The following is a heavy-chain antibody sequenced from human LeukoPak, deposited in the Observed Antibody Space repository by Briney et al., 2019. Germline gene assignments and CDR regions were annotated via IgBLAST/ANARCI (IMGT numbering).Heavy chain of an antibody. Sequence: ASVKVSCKASGGTFSSYAISWVRQAAGQGREWMGWINPNSGGTNYAQKFQGRVTMTRDTSISTAYMELSRLRSDDTAVYYCASRHLGYLGHLDAFDIWGQGTMVTVSS. V-gene: IGHV1-2*02. CDR2: INPNSGGT. CDR3: ASRHLGYLGHLDAFDI. J-gene: IGHJ3*02. CDR1: GGTFSSYA. D-gene: IGHD3-16*01.